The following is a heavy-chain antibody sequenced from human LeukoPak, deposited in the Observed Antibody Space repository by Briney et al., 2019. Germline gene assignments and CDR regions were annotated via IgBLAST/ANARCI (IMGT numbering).Heavy chain of an antibody. V-gene: IGHV3-23*01. CDR1: GFTASSNY. CDR2: ISGSGGST. D-gene: IGHD3-16*01. J-gene: IGHJ4*02. CDR3: AKDRRGEGYFDY. Sequence: GGSLRLSCAASGFTASSNYMSWVRQAPGKGLEWVSAISGSGGSTYYADSVKGRFTISRDNSKNTLYLQMNSLRAEDTAVYYCAKDRRGEGYFDYWGQGTLVTVSS.